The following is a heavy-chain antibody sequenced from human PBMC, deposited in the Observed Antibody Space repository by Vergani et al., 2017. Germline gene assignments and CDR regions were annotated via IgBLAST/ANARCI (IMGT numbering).Heavy chain of an antibody. CDR1: GYTFTSYY. V-gene: IGHV1-46*01. CDR3: ARLYSSSLYFDY. CDR2: INPSGGST. Sequence: QVQLVQSGAEVKKPGASVKVSCKASGYTFTSYYMHWVRQAPGQGLEWMGIINPSGGSTSYAQKFQGRVTMTTDTSTSTAYMELRSLRSDDTAVYYCARLYSSSLYFDYWGQGTLVTVSS. J-gene: IGHJ4*02. D-gene: IGHD6-13*01.